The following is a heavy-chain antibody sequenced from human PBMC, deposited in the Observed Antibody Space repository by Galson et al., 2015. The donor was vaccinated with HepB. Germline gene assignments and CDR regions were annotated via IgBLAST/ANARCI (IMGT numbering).Heavy chain of an antibody. J-gene: IGHJ3*02. CDR2: INRNSGGT. CDR1: GYTFTGYY. D-gene: IGHD3-10*01. Sequence: SVKVSCKASGYTFTGYYMHWVRQAPGQGLEWMGWINRNSGGTNYAQKFQGGFTMTRDTSISTAYMELSRLRSDDTAVYYCARDLGVWTAFDIWGQGTMVTVSS. CDR3: ARDLGVWTAFDI. V-gene: IGHV1-2*02.